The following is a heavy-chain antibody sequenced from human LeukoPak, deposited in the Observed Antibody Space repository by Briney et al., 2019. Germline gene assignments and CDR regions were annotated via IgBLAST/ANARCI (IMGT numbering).Heavy chain of an antibody. CDR2: MNPSGGST. V-gene: IGHV1-46*01. D-gene: IGHD5-18*01. CDR1: GYTFTSYY. Sequence: ASVKVSCKASGYTFTSYYMHWVRQAPGQGLEWMGIMNPSGGSTSYAQKFQGRVTMTRDTSTSTVYMELSSLRSEDTAVYYCARGCRYSYGLPPYYYYYYMDVWGKGTTVTVSS. J-gene: IGHJ6*03. CDR3: ARGCRYSYGLPPYYYYYYMDV.